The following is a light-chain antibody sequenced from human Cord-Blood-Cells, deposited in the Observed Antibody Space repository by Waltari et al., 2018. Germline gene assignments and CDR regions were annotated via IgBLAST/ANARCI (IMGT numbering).Light chain of an antibody. CDR2: EVS. J-gene: IGLJ1*01. Sequence: QSALTQPASVSGSPGQSITISCTGPSSDVGSSNLVSWYQQHPGKAPKLMIYEVSKRPSGVSNRFSGSKSGNTASLTISGLQAEDEADYYCCSYAGSSTLYVFGTGTKVTVL. V-gene: IGLV2-23*02. CDR3: CSYAGSSTLYV. CDR1: SSDVGSSNL.